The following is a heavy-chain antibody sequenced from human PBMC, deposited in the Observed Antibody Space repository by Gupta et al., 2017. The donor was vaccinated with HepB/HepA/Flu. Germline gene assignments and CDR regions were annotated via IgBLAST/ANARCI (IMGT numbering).Heavy chain of an antibody. Sequence: EVQLVQSGAEVKSPGESLKISCKGSGYSFTSYWIGWVRQMPGTGLEWMGISDPGDYDTRYSPSFKVQGSIAADKSIRKADRQERRRKASETALSYWASLEYFSMTSFRINDAFDIWGQGTMVTVYS. V-gene: IGHV5-51*01. CDR3: ASLEYFSMTSFRINDAFDI. CDR2: SDPGDYDT. D-gene: IGHD2-2*01. CDR1: GYSFTSYW. J-gene: IGHJ3*02.